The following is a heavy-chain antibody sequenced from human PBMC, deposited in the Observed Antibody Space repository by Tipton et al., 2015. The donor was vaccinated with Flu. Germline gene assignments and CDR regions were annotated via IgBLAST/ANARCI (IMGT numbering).Heavy chain of an antibody. J-gene: IGHJ4*02. V-gene: IGHV4-34*01. CDR1: GGSFSGYY. CDR2: INHSGST. CDR3: ARGPYSSSWLGIN. Sequence: TLSLTCAVYGGSFSGYYWSWIRQPPGKGLEWIGEINHSGSTNYNPSLKSRVTISVDTSKNQFSLKLSSVTAADTAVYYCARGPYSSSWLGINWGQGTLVTVSS. D-gene: IGHD6-13*01.